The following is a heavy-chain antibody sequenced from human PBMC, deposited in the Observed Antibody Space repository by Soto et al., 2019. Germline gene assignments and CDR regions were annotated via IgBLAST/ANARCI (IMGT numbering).Heavy chain of an antibody. CDR1: GYTFTSYA. D-gene: IGHD5-18*01. CDR3: ARDQRDTAMGPYGMDV. Sequence: GASVRVSCKASGYTFTSYAMQWVRQAPGQRLEWMGWINAGNGNTKYSQKFQGRVTITRDTSASTAYMELSSLRSEDTAVYYCARDQRDTAMGPYGMDVWGQGTTVTVSS. J-gene: IGHJ6*02. V-gene: IGHV1-3*01. CDR2: INAGNGNT.